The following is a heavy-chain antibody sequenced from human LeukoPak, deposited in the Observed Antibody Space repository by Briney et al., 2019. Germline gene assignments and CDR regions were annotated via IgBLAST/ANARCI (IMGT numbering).Heavy chain of an antibody. V-gene: IGHV3-21*01. D-gene: IGHD2-2*01. CDR2: ISSSSSYI. J-gene: IGHJ5*02. CDR3: ARSLEDIVVVPGVDP. CDR1: GFTFSSYS. Sequence: PRGSLRLSCAASGFTFSSYSMNWVRQAPGKGLEWVSSISSSSSYIYYADSVKGRFTISRDNAKNSLYLQMNSLRAEDTAVYYCARSLEDIVVVPGVDPWGQGTLVTVSS.